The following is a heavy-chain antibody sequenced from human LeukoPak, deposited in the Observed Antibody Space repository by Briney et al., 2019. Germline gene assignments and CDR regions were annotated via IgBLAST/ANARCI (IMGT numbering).Heavy chain of an antibody. CDR3: ARALWFGDDAFDI. Sequence: SHTLSLTCTVSGGSISSYYSGSIRHPARKGLEWIGRIYTIGSTSSNPSLKSRVTTSIDTSKNQFSLKLSSVTAADTAVYYCARALWFGDDAFDIWGRGTMVTVSS. V-gene: IGHV4-4*07. J-gene: IGHJ3*02. CDR1: GGSISSYY. CDR2: IYTIGST. D-gene: IGHD3-10*01.